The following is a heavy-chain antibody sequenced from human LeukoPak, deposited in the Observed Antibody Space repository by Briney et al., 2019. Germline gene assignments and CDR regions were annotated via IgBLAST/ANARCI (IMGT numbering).Heavy chain of an antibody. CDR2: ISSSSTYI. J-gene: IGHJ5*01. CDR1: GFTFSSYS. V-gene: IGHV3-21*04. CDR3: ARDRVVSGRFGEVAS. D-gene: IGHD3-10*01. Sequence: GGSLRLSCAASGFTFSSYSMNWVRQAPGKGLEWVSFISSSSTYIYYADSVKGRFTISRDDAKNSLYLQMSSLRADDTAGYYCARDRVVSGRFGEVASWGQGTLVTVSS.